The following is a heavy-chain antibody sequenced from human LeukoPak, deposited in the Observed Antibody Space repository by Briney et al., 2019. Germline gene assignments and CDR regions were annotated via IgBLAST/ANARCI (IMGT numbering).Heavy chain of an antibody. V-gene: IGHV3-48*03. Sequence: PGGSLRLSCAASGFTFSSYEMNWVRQAPGKGLERVSYISNSGSTIYYADSVKGRFTISRDNAKNSLYLQLNSLRAEDTAVYYCARDSGYCSDASCNHFDYWGQGTLVTVSS. D-gene: IGHD2-15*01. CDR1: GFTFSSYE. CDR2: ISNSGSTI. CDR3: ARDSGYCSDASCNHFDY. J-gene: IGHJ4*02.